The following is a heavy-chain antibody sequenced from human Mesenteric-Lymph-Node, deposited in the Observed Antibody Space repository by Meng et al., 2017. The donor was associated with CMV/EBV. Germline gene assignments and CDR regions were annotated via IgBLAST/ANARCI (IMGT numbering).Heavy chain of an antibody. Sequence: GESLKISCAASGFTFSSYDMNGVRQAPGKGLEWISYISGSGTSIHYAESVKGRFTISRDNAKNSVYLEMNSLRADDTAVYYCANMVYALSFDSWGQGTLVTVSS. CDR3: ANMVYALSFDS. V-gene: IGHV3-48*03. D-gene: IGHD2-8*01. CDR2: ISGSGTSI. J-gene: IGHJ4*02. CDR1: GFTFSSYD.